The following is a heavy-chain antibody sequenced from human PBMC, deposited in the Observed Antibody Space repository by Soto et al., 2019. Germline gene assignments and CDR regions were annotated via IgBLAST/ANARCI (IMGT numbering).Heavy chain of an antibody. V-gene: IGHV3-53*01. J-gene: IGHJ4*02. Sequence: PGGSLTLSCAAYGFTVSSTYMRWVRQVPGGGLEWVSIIFSSGESFYADSVKGRFNISRDSSDNTVYLQMNSLKAEDTAVYYCARGGIGMVRTFDHWGQGTLVTVSS. CDR2: IFSSGES. CDR3: ARGGIGMVRTFDH. D-gene: IGHD3-10*01. CDR1: GFTVSSTY.